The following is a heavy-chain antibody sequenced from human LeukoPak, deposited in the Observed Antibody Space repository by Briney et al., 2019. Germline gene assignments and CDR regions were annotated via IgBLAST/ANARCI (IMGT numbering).Heavy chain of an antibody. CDR3: ARAGLVGGGFDY. CDR1: GGSFSGYY. Sequence: PSETLSLTCAVYGGSFSGYYWSWIRQPPGKGLEWIGEINHSGSTNYNPSLKSRVTISVDTSKNQFSLKLSSVTAADTAVYYCARAGLVGGGFDYWGQGTLVTVSS. J-gene: IGHJ4*02. D-gene: IGHD3-16*01. CDR2: INHSGST. V-gene: IGHV4-34*01.